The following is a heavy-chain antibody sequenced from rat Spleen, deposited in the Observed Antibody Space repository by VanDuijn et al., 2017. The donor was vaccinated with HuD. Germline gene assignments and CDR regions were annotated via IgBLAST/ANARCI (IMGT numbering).Heavy chain of an antibody. CDR1: GFTFNNYW. J-gene: IGHJ2*01. CDR2: ISFGGST. CDR3: TRDRVGDPSCFDY. Sequence: EVQLVESGGGLVQPGRSLKLSCVASGFTFNNYWMTWIRQAPTKGLEWVATISFGGSTYYRDSVKGRFTISRDNEKSTLYLQMNSMRSEDTAPYYCTRDRVGDPSCFDYWGQRVMVAVSS. D-gene: IGHD1-1*01. V-gene: IGHV5-31*01.